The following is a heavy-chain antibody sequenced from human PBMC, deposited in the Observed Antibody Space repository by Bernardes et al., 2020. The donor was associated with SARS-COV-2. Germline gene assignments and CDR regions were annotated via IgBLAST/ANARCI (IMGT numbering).Heavy chain of an antibody. D-gene: IGHD2-2*01. CDR1: GFTFSSYW. CDR2: IKQDGSEK. CDR3: ARSHCSSTSCYYGVDV. V-gene: IGHV3-7*04. Sequence: SLRLSCVASGFTFSSYWMSWVRQAPGKGLEWVANIKQDGSEKYYVDSVKGRFTISKDNAKNSLYLQMNSLRVEDTAVYYCARSHCSSTSCYYGVDVWGQGTTVTVSS. J-gene: IGHJ6*02.